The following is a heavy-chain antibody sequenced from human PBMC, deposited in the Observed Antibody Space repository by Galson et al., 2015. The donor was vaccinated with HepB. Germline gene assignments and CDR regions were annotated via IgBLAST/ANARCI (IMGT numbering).Heavy chain of an antibody. Sequence: SLRLSCAASGFSFSTYAMAWVRQAPGRGLEWVSLISGSGGTTYYAASVKGRFTVSRDNSKNTLHLQMNSLTAADTAVYYCASADYYHDICGFYTFYFDSWGRGTLVTVSS. V-gene: IGHV3-23*01. CDR3: ASADYYHDICGFYTFYFDS. CDR2: ISGSGGTT. D-gene: IGHD3-22*01. J-gene: IGHJ4*02. CDR1: GFSFSTYA.